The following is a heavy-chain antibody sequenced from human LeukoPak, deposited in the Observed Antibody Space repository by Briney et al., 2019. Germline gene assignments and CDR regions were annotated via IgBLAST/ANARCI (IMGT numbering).Heavy chain of an antibody. V-gene: IGHV3-23*01. D-gene: IGHD4-11*01. CDR3: AKDMSDYTNFPDV. CDR1: GFTFSSYA. Sequence: GGSLRLSCAASGFTFSSYAMSWVRQAPGKGLEWVSVISGSGISTFYADSVKGRFTIFRVNSKNTLYLQMNSLRAEDTAIYYCAKDMSDYTNFPDVWGQGTTVTVSS. CDR2: ISGSGIST. J-gene: IGHJ6*02.